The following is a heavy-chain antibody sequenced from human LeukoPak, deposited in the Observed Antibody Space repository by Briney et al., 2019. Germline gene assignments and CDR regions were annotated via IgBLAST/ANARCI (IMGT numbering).Heavy chain of an antibody. D-gene: IGHD6-19*01. CDR2: ISGSGGST. Sequence: GGSLRLSCAASGFTFSSYAMSWVRQAPGKGLEWVSAISGSGGSTYYADSVKGRFTISRDNSENTLYLQMNSLRAEDTAVYYCAKAGQRAVAGTVSFDYWGQGTLVTVSS. CDR1: GFTFSSYA. CDR3: AKAGQRAVAGTVSFDY. J-gene: IGHJ4*02. V-gene: IGHV3-23*01.